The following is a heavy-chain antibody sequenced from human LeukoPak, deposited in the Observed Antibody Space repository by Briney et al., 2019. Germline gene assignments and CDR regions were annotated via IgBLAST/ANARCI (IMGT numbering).Heavy chain of an antibody. CDR1: GGSFSGYY. D-gene: IGHD3-10*01. V-gene: IGHV4-34*01. CDR3: ARPRVRGVIIRGFDY. CDR2: INHSGST. Sequence: SETLSLTCAVYGGSFSGYYWSWIRQPPGKGLEWIGEINHSGSTNYNPPLKSRVTISVDTSKNQFSLKLSSVTAADTAVYYCARPRVRGVIIRGFDYWGQGTLVTVSS. J-gene: IGHJ4*01.